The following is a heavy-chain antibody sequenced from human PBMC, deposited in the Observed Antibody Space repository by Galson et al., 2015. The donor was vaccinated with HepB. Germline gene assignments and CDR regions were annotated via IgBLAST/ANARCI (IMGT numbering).Heavy chain of an antibody. CDR2: IYTSGST. CDR1: GGSISSYY. Sequence: ETLSLTCTVSGGSISSYYWSWIRQPAGKGLEWIGRIYTSGSTNYNPSLKSRVTMSVDTSKNQFSLKLSSVTAADTAVYYCARDGSYSREYFQHWGQGTLVTVSS. V-gene: IGHV4-4*07. D-gene: IGHD1-26*01. J-gene: IGHJ1*01. CDR3: ARDGSYSREYFQH.